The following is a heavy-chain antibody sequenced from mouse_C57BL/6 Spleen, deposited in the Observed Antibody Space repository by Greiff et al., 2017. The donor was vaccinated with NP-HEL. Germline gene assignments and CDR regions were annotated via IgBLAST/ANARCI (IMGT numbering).Heavy chain of an antibody. D-gene: IGHD3-3*01. CDR1: GFSLTSYG. CDR3: ARTEGLYYFDY. CDR2: IWSGGST. V-gene: IGHV2-2*01. Sequence: VKLQESGPGLVQPSQSLSITCTVSGFSLTSYGVHWVRQSPGKGLEWLGVIWSGGSTDYNAAFISRLSISKDNSKSQVFFKMNSLQADDTAIYYCARTEGLYYFDYWGQGTTLTVSS. J-gene: IGHJ2*01.